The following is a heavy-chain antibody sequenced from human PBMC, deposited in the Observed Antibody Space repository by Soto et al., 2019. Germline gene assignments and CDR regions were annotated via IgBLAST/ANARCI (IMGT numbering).Heavy chain of an antibody. V-gene: IGHV3-23*01. CDR3: AKGSSEYDATGYYHLSIYDS. Sequence: LRLSCTASAFPLRTYAMSWVRQAPGKGLEWVSDISSYGGRTYYADSVKGRFTIFRDNSKNTLYLEMNSLRAEDTAVYYFAKGSSEYDATGYYHLSIYDSWGPGILVTVSS. CDR1: AFPLRTYA. CDR2: ISSYGGRT. D-gene: IGHD3-9*01. J-gene: IGHJ4*02.